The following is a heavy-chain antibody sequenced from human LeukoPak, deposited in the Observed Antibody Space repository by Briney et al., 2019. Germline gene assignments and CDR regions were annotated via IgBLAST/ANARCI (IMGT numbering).Heavy chain of an antibody. V-gene: IGHV1-18*01. J-gene: IGHJ4*02. CDR1: GYTLTTSG. CDR3: AREYRDYYDSSGNYLDF. Sequence: ASVKVSCKASGYTLTTSGISWVRQAPGQGLEWMGWISGYNGKTNYAQKLKDRVTMTTDTSTSTAYMELRSLRSDDTAVYYCAREYRDYYDSSGNYLDFWGQGTLVTVSS. CDR2: ISGYNGKT. D-gene: IGHD3-22*01.